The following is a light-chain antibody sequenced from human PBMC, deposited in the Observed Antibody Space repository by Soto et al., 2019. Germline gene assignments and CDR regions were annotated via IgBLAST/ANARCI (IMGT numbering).Light chain of an antibody. CDR2: DAS. CDR1: QGINSA. V-gene: IGKV1-13*02. CDR3: QQFSSSLLFT. J-gene: IGKJ3*01. Sequence: IQLTQSPSSLSASVGDRVTITCRASQGINSALAWYQQRLGKAPKLLIYDASTLQGGVPSRFSGSESGTDFTLTITSLQPEDVATYYCQQFSSSLLFTFGPGTKVDL.